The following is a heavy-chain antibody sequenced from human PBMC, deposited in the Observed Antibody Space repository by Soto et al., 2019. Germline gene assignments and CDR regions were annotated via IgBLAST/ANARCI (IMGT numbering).Heavy chain of an antibody. CDR2: TGSGTGPG. CDR3: ARQNSGGFFRFFES. CDR1: GGSLSTNP. D-gene: IGHD2-15*01. V-gene: IGHV1-69*06. J-gene: IGHJ4*02. Sequence: SVKVSCKASGGSLSTNPISWVRQAPGQGLEWMGGTGSGTGPGNHAQKFQGRLTVTADKSTSTVYMELTNLSSEDTAVYYCARQNSGGFFRFFESWGQGTLLSVSS.